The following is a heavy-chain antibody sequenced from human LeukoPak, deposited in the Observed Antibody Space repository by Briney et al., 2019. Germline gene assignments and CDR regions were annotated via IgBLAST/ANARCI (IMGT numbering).Heavy chain of an antibody. CDR2: INHSGST. Sequence: PSETLSLTCAVYGGSFSGYYWSWIRQPPGKGLEWIGEINHSGSTNYNPSLKSRVTISVDTSKNQFSLKLSSVTAADTAVYYCARGYYYGSGINAFDIWGQGTVVTVSS. J-gene: IGHJ3*02. CDR1: GGSFSGYY. CDR3: ARGYYYGSGINAFDI. D-gene: IGHD3-10*01. V-gene: IGHV4-34*01.